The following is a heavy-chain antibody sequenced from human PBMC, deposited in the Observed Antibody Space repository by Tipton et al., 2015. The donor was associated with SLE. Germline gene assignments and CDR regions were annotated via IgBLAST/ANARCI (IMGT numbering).Heavy chain of an antibody. D-gene: IGHD5-18*01. Sequence: GSLRLSCAASGFAVSNNYMTWVRQAPGKGLEWVSVIYSGGHTYYADSVKGRFTISRDNSKNTLYLQMNSLRAEDTAVYYCARDAPAMGDAFDIWGQGTMVTVSS. CDR3: ARDAPAMGDAFDI. CDR2: IYSGGHT. CDR1: GFAVSNNY. V-gene: IGHV3-53*05. J-gene: IGHJ3*02.